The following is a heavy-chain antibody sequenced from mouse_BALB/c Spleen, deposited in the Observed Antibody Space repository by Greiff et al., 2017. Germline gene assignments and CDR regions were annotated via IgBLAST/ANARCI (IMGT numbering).Heavy chain of an antibody. CDR2: ISYSGST. CDR3: ARYYYGSRGSYYFDY. J-gene: IGHJ2*01. Sequence: EVKLQESGPGLVKPSQSLSLTCTVTGYSITSDYAWNWIRQFPGNKLEWMGYISYSGSTSYNPSLKSRISITRDTSKNQFFLQLNSVTTEDTATYYCARYYYGSRGSYYFDYWGQGTTLTVSS. CDR1: GYSITSDYA. V-gene: IGHV3-2*02. D-gene: IGHD1-1*01.